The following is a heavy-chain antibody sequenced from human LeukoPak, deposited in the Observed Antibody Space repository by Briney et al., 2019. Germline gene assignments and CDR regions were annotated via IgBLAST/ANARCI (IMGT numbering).Heavy chain of an antibody. J-gene: IGHJ4*02. CDR2: IYPGDSDT. D-gene: IGHD5-18*01. CDR3: ARWAGSYGHTYYFDY. CDR1: GYSFTSYW. V-gene: IGHV5-51*01. Sequence: GESLQISCQGSGYSFTSYWIGWVRQMPGKGLEWMGIIYPGDSDTRYSPSFQGQVTISADKSISTAYLQWSSLKASDTAMYYCARWAGSYGHTYYFDYWGQGTLVTVSS.